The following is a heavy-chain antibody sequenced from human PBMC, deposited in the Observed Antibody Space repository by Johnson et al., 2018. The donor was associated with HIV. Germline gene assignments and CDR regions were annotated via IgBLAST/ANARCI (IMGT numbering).Heavy chain of an antibody. Sequence: VQLVESGGGLVQPGGSLRLSCAASGFTVTDKYMSWVRQAPGKGLEWVSVIYSGGTTYYADSSMGRFTISRDNSKNTLFLQLNSLRAEDTAVYYCSKWNDSSGYIRGLDAFDVWGRGTMVTGSS. CDR1: GFTVTDKY. J-gene: IGHJ3*01. D-gene: IGHD3-22*01. V-gene: IGHV3-66*01. CDR3: SKWNDSSGYIRGLDAFDV. CDR2: IYSGGTT.